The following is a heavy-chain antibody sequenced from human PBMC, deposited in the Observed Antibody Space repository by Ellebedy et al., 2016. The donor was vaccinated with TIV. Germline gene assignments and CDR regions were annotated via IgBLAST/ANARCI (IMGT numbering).Heavy chain of an antibody. Sequence: GESLKISXAASGFTFSTYGMHWVRQAPGKGLEWVAVISYDGSNGYSADSVKGRFTISRDNSKNTLYLQMNSLRAEDTAVYYCAKDEVAYSGYDFYYFDYWGQGTLVTVSS. CDR1: GFTFSTYG. CDR3: AKDEVAYSGYDFYYFDY. D-gene: IGHD5-12*01. J-gene: IGHJ4*02. CDR2: ISYDGSNG. V-gene: IGHV3-30*18.